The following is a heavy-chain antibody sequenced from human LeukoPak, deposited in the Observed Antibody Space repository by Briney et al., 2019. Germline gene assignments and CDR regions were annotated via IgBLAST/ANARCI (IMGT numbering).Heavy chain of an antibody. D-gene: IGHD1-26*01. J-gene: IGHJ4*02. CDR2: ISSRSSYI. CDR1: GFTFSLYS. Sequence: PGGSLRLSCAASGFTFSLYSMNWVRQAPGKGLEWVSSISSRSSYIYYADSLKGRFTMSRDNAKKSLYLQMNSLRAEDTAVYYCAREETGSGGYFDSWGQGTLVTVSS. CDR3: AREETGSGGYFDS. V-gene: IGHV3-21*01.